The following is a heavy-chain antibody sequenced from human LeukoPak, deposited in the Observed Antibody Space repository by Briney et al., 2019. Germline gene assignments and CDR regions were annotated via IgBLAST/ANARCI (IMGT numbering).Heavy chain of an antibody. CDR1: GGSFSGYY. CDR3: AVGKAFFDY. CDR2: INHSGST. V-gene: IGHV4-34*01. Sequence: PSETLSLTCAVYGGSFSGYYWSWIRQPPGKGLEWTGEINHSGSTNYNPSLKSRVTISVDTSKNQFSLKLSSVTAADTAVYYCAVGKAFFDYWGQGTLVTVSS. J-gene: IGHJ4*02.